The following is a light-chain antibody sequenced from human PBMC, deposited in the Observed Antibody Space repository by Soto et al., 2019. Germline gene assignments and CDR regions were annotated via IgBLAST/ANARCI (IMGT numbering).Light chain of an antibody. CDR2: AAS. V-gene: IGKV1-39*01. CDR1: QSISSY. CDR3: QQSYSRLTWT. Sequence: DIQMTQSPSSLSASVGDRVTITCRASQSISSYLNWYQQKPGKAPKLLIYAASSLQSGVPSRFSGSGSGTHFTLTISSLQPEDFATYYCQQSYSRLTWTFGQGTKVDIK. J-gene: IGKJ1*01.